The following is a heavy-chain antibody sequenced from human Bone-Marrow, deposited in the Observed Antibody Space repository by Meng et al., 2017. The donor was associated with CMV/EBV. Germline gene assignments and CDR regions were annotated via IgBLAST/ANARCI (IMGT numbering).Heavy chain of an antibody. J-gene: IGHJ5*02. D-gene: IGHD3-22*01. CDR1: GGPISSYY. Sequence: SEPLSLTCIVPGGPISSYYWSWIRQPPGKGLEWIGYIYYSGSTNYNPSLKSRVTISVDTSKNQFSLKLSSVTAADTAVYYCARGKGYCYDSSWGYNWLDPWGQGTLVTVSS. V-gene: IGHV4-59*01. CDR2: IYYSGST. CDR3: ARGKGYCYDSSWGYNWLDP.